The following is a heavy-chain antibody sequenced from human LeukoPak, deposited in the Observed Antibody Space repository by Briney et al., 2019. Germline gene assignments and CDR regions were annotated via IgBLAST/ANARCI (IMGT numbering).Heavy chain of an antibody. J-gene: IGHJ4*02. V-gene: IGHV1-2*02. CDR3: ASVTYSSFSPWDY. CDR1: GFAFGDYY. CDR2: FYPSSGGT. Sequence: ASVTVSCKASGFAFGDYYLHWVRQAPGQGLEWMGWFYPSSGGTNYAQKFQGRITLTRDMSITTAYLELNSLTSDDTAVYYCASVTYSSFSPWDYWGQGTLVTVSS. D-gene: IGHD6-19*01.